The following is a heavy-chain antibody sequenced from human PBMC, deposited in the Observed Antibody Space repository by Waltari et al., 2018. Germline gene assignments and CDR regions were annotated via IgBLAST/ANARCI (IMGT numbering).Heavy chain of an antibody. D-gene: IGHD6-13*01. CDR3: ARAIAASDSR. CDR2: INQDGSKK. Sequence: EVQLVESGGGLVQPGGSLRLSCAASGISFTSSVLTWVCQAPVKDLEWVANINQDGSKKYYLDSVKGRFTISRDSAKNSVYLQMNSLRVEDTAVYYCARAIAASDSRWGQGTLVTVSS. CDR1: GISFTSSV. J-gene: IGHJ1*01. V-gene: IGHV3-7*01.